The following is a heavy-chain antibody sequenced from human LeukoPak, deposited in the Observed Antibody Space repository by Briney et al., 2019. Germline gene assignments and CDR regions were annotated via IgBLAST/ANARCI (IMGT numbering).Heavy chain of an antibody. V-gene: IGHV5-51*01. CDR2: IFPGDSDT. D-gene: IGHD6-19*01. CDR1: GYSFSSSW. J-gene: IGHJ4*02. Sequence: GESLKISCKGSGYSFSSSWIGWVRQMPGKGLDWVGFIFPGDSDTRYSPSFQGQVTISAEKSINTAYLQWSSLKAADTAMYYCASLCSSGWGGHYWGQGTLVTVSS. CDR3: ASLCSSGWGGHY.